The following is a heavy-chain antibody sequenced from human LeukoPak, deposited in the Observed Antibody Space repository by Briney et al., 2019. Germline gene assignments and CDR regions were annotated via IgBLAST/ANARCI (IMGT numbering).Heavy chain of an antibody. Sequence: SETLSLTCTVSGYSISSGYYRGWIRQSPGKGLEWIGSVYLSGSTYYNPSLKSPLTISVDTSKNQFSLELSSVTAADTAVYYCARLGAYYYDSSGYYYNRYFDYWGQGILVTVSS. J-gene: IGHJ4*02. V-gene: IGHV4-38-2*02. CDR3: ARLGAYYYDSSGYYYNRYFDY. CDR2: VYLSGST. D-gene: IGHD3-22*01. CDR1: GYSISSGYY.